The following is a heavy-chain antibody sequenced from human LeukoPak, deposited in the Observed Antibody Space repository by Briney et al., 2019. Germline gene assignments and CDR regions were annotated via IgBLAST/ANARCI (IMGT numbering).Heavy chain of an antibody. D-gene: IGHD4-11*01. CDR1: GFTFSSYS. V-gene: IGHV3-21*01. Sequence: GRSLRLSCAASGFTFSSYSMNWVRQAPGKGLEWVSSISSSSSYIYYADSVKGRFTISRDNAKNSLYLQMNSLRAEDTAVYYCARGGSNDAFDIWGQGTMVTVSS. J-gene: IGHJ3*02. CDR3: ARGGSNDAFDI. CDR2: ISSSSSYI.